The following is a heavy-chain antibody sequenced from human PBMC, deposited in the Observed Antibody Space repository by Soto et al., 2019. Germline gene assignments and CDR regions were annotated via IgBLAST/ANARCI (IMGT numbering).Heavy chain of an antibody. CDR1: VASISSYY. CDR3: ARGLSRLRIEVAVFEP. J-gene: IGHJ5*02. V-gene: IGHV4-59*01. D-gene: IGHD6-19*01. CDR2: MYYSGST. Sequence: PSETLSLTCTVSVASISSYYWSWLRQPPGKGLEWIGYMYYSGSTIYDPSLKNRVTISIDTSKKQFSLKLSSVTAADTALYCCARGLSRLRIEVAVFEPWGQGTLVTLSS.